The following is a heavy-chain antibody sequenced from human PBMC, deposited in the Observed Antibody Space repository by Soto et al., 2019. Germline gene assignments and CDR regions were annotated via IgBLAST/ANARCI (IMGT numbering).Heavy chain of an antibody. CDR3: GYCSGGSYYVDV. CDR2: MNPNSGNT. J-gene: IGHJ6*03. V-gene: IGHV1-8*01. CDR1: GYTFTSYD. Sequence: GASVKVSCKASGYTFTSYDINWVRQATGQGLEWMGWMNPNSGNTGYAQKFQGSVTMTRNTSISTAYMELSSLRSEDTAVYYCGYCSGGSYYVDVWGKGTTVTVSS. D-gene: IGHD2-15*01.